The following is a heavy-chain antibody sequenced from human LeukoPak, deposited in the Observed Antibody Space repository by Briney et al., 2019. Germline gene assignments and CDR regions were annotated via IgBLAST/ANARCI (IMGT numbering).Heavy chain of an antibody. CDR2: INAGNGDT. V-gene: IGHV1-3*01. Sequence: GASVKVSCKASGYTFTNYAVNWLRQAPGQRLEWMGWINAGNGDTKFSQNYQARVTITRDASASTVYMELSSLTSEDTAVYFCARGLWSAHRREYYFDSWGQGTLVTVSS. CDR1: GYTFTNYA. D-gene: IGHD3-3*01. CDR3: ARGLWSAHRREYYFDS. J-gene: IGHJ4*02.